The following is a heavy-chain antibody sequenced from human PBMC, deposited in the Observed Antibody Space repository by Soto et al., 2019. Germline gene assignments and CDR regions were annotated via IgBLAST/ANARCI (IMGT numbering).Heavy chain of an antibody. J-gene: IGHJ4*02. V-gene: IGHV1-2*04. D-gene: IGHD6-13*01. CDR3: ARGRQLVPGRTFDY. Sequence: ASVKVSCKASGYTFTGYYMHWVRQAPGQGLEWMGWINPNSGGTNYAQKFQGWVTMTRDTSISTAYMELSRLRSDDTSVYYCARGRQLVPGRTFDYWGQGTLVTVSS. CDR1: GYTFTGYY. CDR2: INPNSGGT.